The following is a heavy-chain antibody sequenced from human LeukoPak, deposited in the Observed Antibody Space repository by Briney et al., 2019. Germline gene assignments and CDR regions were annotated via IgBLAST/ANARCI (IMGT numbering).Heavy chain of an antibody. Sequence: GGSLRLSCAASGFTFSSYEMNWVRQAPGKGLEWVSYISSSGSTIYYADSVKGRFTISRDNAKNSLYLQMNSLRAEDTAVYYCARGLYYYDSSGYYVSWGQGTLVTVPS. D-gene: IGHD3-22*01. CDR3: ARGLYYYDSSGYYVS. J-gene: IGHJ5*02. CDR2: ISSSGSTI. CDR1: GFTFSSYE. V-gene: IGHV3-48*03.